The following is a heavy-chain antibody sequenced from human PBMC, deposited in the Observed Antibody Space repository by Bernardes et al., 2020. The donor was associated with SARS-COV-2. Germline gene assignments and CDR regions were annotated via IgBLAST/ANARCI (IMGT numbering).Heavy chain of an antibody. CDR3: ARIDEVTGRDY. CDR2: IGSGSDFI. V-gene: IGHV3-21*01. D-gene: IGHD6-19*01. Sequence: GSLRLSCAASGFTFSNYNMNWVRQAPGKGLEWVSFIGSGSDFIYYADSVKGRFTISRDNAKNLLYLQMNSLRAEDTAVYYCARIDEVTGRDYWGQGTLVTVSS. J-gene: IGHJ4*02. CDR1: GFTFSNYN.